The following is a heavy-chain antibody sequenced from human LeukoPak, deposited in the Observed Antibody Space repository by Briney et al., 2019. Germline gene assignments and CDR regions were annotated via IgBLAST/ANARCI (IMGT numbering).Heavy chain of an antibody. D-gene: IGHD6-6*01. J-gene: IGHJ3*02. Sequence: GGSLRLSCAASGFTFSSYAMSWVRQAPGKGLEWVSAISGSGGSTYYADSVKGRFTISRDNSKNTLYLQMNSLRAEDTAVYYCAKDPVGIAARPSSAFDIWGQGTMVTVSS. CDR3: AKDPVGIAARPSSAFDI. V-gene: IGHV3-23*01. CDR1: GFTFSSYA. CDR2: ISGSGGST.